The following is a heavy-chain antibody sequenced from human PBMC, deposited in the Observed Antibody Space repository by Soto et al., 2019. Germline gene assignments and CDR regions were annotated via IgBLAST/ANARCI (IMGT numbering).Heavy chain of an antibody. V-gene: IGHV4-34*01. Sequence: QVQLHQWGAGLLKPSETLSLTCVVYGESMSGYHWSWIRQSPGKGLEWIGEINHSGSTDYNPSLKSPVTISIDTSKNQFSLNLTSVTAADTAVYYCAREGERPDYWGQGTLVTVSS. CDR2: INHSGST. CDR1: GESMSGYH. CDR3: AREGERPDY. D-gene: IGHD3-16*01. J-gene: IGHJ1*01.